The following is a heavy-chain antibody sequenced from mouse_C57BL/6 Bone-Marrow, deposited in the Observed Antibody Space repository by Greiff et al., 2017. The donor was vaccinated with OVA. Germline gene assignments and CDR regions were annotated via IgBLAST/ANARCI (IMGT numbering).Heavy chain of an antibody. V-gene: IGHV3-6*01. J-gene: IGHJ3*01. CDR3: ARKLRLRRAWFAY. Sequence: EVHLVESGPGLVKPSQSLSLTCSVTGYSITSGYYWNWIRQFPGNKLEWMGYISYDGSNNYNPSLKNRISIPRDTSKNQFFLKLNSVTTEDTATYYCARKLRLRRAWFAYWGQGTLVTVSA. D-gene: IGHD3-2*02. CDR1: GYSITSGYY. CDR2: ISYDGSN.